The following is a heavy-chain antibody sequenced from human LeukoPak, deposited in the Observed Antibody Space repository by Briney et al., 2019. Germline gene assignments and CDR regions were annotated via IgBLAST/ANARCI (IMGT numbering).Heavy chain of an antibody. CDR3: ARLTRTYPALDFDY. CDR2: IYHSGST. D-gene: IGHD3-9*01. J-gene: IGHJ4*02. V-gene: IGHV4-4*02. CDR1: GGSISSSNW. Sequence: SGTLSLTCAVSGGSISSSNWWSWVRQPPGKGLEWIGEIYHSGSTNYNPSLKSRVTISIDKSKNQFSLKLSSVTAADTAVYYCARLTRTYPALDFDYWGQGTLVTVSS.